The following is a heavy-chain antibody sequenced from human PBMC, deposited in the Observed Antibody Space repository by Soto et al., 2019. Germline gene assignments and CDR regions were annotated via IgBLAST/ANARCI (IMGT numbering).Heavy chain of an antibody. D-gene: IGHD3-10*01. V-gene: IGHV1-18*01. CDR2: ISPHKGNT. Sequence: QVQLVQSGAEVKKPGASVKVSCKASGCTFITIGISWVRQAPGQGLEWMGWISPHKGNTNYAQNFQGRVTMTTDTSTSTAYMELRSLRSDDTAVYYCVRDLDASGSYYTDYWGQGTLVTVSS. CDR3: VRDLDASGSYYTDY. J-gene: IGHJ4*02. CDR1: GCTFITIG.